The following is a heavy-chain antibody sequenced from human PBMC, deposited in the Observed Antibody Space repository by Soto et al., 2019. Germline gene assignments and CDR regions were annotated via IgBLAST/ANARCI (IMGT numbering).Heavy chain of an antibody. V-gene: IGHV3-21*01. CDR1: GFTFSSYS. CDR3: ARDSGYDAYGGRYYYYGMDV. CDR2: ISSSSSYI. J-gene: IGHJ6*02. Sequence: LRLSCAASGFTFSSYSMNWVRQAPGKGLEWVSSISSSSSYIYYADSVKGRFTISRDNAKNSLYLQMNSLRAEDTAVYYCARDSGYDAYGGRYYYYGMDVWGQGTTVTVSS. D-gene: IGHD5-12*01.